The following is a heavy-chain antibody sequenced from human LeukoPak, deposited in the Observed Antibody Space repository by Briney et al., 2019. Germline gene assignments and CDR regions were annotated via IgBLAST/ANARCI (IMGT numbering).Heavy chain of an antibody. V-gene: IGHV3-23*01. J-gene: IGHJ6*02. CDR3: AKGIMITFGGVIVPYYYGMDV. D-gene: IGHD3-16*02. Sequence: GGSLRLSCAASGFTFSNYAMAWVRQAPGKGLEWVSGISGTGVSTYYPDSVKGRFTISRDNSKNTLYLQMNSLRAEDTAVYYCAKGIMITFGGVIVPYYYGMDVWGQGTTVTVSS. CDR2: ISGTGVST. CDR1: GFTFSNYA.